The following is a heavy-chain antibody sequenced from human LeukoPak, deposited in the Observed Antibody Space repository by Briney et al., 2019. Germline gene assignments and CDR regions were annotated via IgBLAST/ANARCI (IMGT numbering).Heavy chain of an antibody. Sequence: PGGSLRLSCAASGFTFDNYAMHWVRQAPGKGLEWVSGISWNGFGIGYADSVKGRFTISRDSAKNSLYLQMNSLRAEDTASYYCAKSSDDFWSGYRYYYYNGMDVWGQGTTVTVSS. CDR2: ISWNGFGI. CDR1: GFTFDNYA. D-gene: IGHD3-3*01. J-gene: IGHJ6*02. CDR3: AKSSDDFWSGYRYYYYNGMDV. V-gene: IGHV3-9*01.